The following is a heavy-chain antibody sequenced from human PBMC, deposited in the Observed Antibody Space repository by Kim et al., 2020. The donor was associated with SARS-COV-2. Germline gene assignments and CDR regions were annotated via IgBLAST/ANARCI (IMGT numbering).Heavy chain of an antibody. D-gene: IGHD6-13*01. Sequence: GGSLRLSCAASGFTFSSYGMHWVRQAPGKGLEWVAVISYDGSNKYYADSVKGRFTISRDNSKNTLYLQMNSLRAEDTAVYYCATPAAGTTEANWFDPWGQGTLVTVSS. CDR1: GFTFSSYG. J-gene: IGHJ5*02. CDR2: ISYDGSNK. CDR3: ATPAAGTTEANWFDP. V-gene: IGHV3-33*05.